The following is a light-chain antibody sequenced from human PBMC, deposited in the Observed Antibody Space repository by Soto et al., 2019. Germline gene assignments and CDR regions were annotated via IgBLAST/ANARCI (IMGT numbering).Light chain of an antibody. V-gene: IGKV1-12*01. CDR1: QGISNW. CDR3: EQYNSYSRT. Sequence: QVTQSQSSVSASVGDRVTITCRASQGISNWLAWYQQKPGKAPKLLIYAASSLQSGVPSRFSGSGFGTDFTLIISNLQPDDFAAYYCEQYNSYSRTFGQGTKVDIK. J-gene: IGKJ1*01. CDR2: AAS.